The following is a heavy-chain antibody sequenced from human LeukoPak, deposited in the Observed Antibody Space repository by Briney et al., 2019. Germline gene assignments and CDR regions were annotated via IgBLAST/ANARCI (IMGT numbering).Heavy chain of an antibody. J-gene: IGHJ4*02. CDR2: IIPIFGTA. CDR3: ARGSRDGYNLRELDY. Sequence: ASVTVSCKASGGTFSSYAISWVRQAPGQGLEWMGGIIPIFGTANYAQKFQGRVTITADESTSTAYMGLSSLRSEDTAVYYCARGSRDGYNLRELDYWGQGTLVTVSS. D-gene: IGHD5-24*01. V-gene: IGHV1-69*13. CDR1: GGTFSSYA.